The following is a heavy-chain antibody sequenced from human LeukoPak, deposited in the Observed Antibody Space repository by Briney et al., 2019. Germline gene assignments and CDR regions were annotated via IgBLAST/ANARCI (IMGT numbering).Heavy chain of an antibody. V-gene: IGHV4-59*01. CDR1: GGSISIYY. CDR2: VYYSGST. Sequence: SETLSLTCTVSGGSISIYYWTWIRQPPGKGLEWIGNVYYSGSTNYNPSLKSRVTISVDTSKNQFSLKLSSVTAADTAVYYCARAASRYSSSWYNYWGQGTLVTVSS. CDR3: ARAASRYSSSWYNY. D-gene: IGHD6-13*01. J-gene: IGHJ4*02.